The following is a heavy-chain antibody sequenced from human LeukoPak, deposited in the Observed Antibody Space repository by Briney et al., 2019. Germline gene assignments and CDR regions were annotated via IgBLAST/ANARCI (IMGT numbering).Heavy chain of an antibody. CDR3: ARDGNVLLWFGELLSPYYYYGMDV. D-gene: IGHD3-10*01. CDR2: ISSSSSYI. CDR1: GFTFSSYS. J-gene: IGHJ6*02. Sequence: GGSLRLSCAASGFTFSSYSMNWVRQAPGKGLEWVSSISSSSSYIYYADSVKGRFTISRDNAKNSLYLQMNSLRAEDTAAYYCARDGNVLLWFGELLSPYYYYGMDVWGQGTTVTVSS. V-gene: IGHV3-21*01.